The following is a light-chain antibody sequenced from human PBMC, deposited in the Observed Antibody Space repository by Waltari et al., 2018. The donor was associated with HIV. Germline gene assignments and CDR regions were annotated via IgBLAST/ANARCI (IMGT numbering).Light chain of an antibody. CDR2: KAS. V-gene: IGKV1-5*03. CDR1: QNIDTW. J-gene: IGKJ1*01. CDR3: QHYNTSSPWT. Sequence: SEGDRITITCRASQNIDTWLAWYQQKAGKAPKLLVYKASSLESGVPTRFSGSGSGTEFTLTISSLQPDDYATYYCQHYNTSSPWTFGQGTRVDI.